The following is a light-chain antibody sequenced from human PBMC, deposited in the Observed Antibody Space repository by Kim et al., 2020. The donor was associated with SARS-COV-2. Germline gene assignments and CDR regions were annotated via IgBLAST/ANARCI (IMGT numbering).Light chain of an antibody. Sequence: QSALTQPASVSGSPGQSITISCTGTSSDVGGYNYVSWYQQHPGKAPILMIYDVSNRPSGVSNRFFGSKSGNTSSLTISGLQAEDEADYYCSSYTSSSTLVVFGGGTQLTVL. V-gene: IGLV2-14*03. J-gene: IGLJ2*01. CDR2: DVS. CDR3: SSYTSSSTLVV. CDR1: SSDVGGYNY.